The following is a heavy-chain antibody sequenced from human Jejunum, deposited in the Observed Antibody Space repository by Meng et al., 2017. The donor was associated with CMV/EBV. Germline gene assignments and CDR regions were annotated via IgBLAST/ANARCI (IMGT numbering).Heavy chain of an antibody. J-gene: IGHJ4*02. CDR3: ARGGWGNWNFEH. D-gene: IGHD3-16*01. V-gene: IGHV4-61*01. CDR1: GGSLTTTNYS. CDR2: VEDGGTT. Sequence: VSGGSLTTTNYSWFWIRLPPGKSLEWIGLVEDGGTTRYKPSLVSRVSISVDTSKNQFSLTLNSVTAADTAIYYCARGGWGNWNFEHWGQGKLVTVSS.